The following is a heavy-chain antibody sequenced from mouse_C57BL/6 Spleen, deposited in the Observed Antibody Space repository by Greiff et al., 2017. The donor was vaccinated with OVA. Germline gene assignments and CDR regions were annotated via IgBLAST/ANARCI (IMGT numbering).Heavy chain of an antibody. Sequence: VQLQQSGPELVKPGASVKISCKASGYSFTDYNMHWVKPSPGPRLEWIGVINPNYGTTSYNQKFKGKATLTVDQSSSTAYMQLSSLTSEDSAVYYCARDSYFPGDYWGQGTSVTVSS. V-gene: IGHV1-39*01. D-gene: IGHD2-12*01. CDR2: INPNYGTT. CDR3: ARDSYFPGDY. J-gene: IGHJ4*01. CDR1: GYSFTDYN.